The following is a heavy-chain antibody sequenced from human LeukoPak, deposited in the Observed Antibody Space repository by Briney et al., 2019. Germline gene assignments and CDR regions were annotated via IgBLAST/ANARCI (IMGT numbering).Heavy chain of an antibody. CDR3: ARGPPAVAFG. J-gene: IGHJ4*02. V-gene: IGHV3-48*03. CDR1: GFTFSSYE. D-gene: IGHD6-19*01. Sequence: GGSLRLSCAASGFTFSSYEMNWVRKAPGKGLEWVSYISSSGSTIYYADSVKGRFTISRDNAKNSLYLQMNSLRAEDTAVYYCARGPPAVAFGWGQGTLVTVSS. CDR2: ISSSGSTI.